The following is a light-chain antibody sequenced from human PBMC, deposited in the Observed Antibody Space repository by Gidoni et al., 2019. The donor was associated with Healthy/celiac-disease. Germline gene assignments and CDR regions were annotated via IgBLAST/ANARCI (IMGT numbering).Light chain of an antibody. J-gene: IGLJ2*01. CDR2: SNN. CDR1: SSNIGVNT. Sequence: QSVLTQPPSASGTPGQRVSISCSGSSSNIGVNTVNWFQQLPGTAPKPLIYSNNQRPSGVPDRFSGSKSGTSASLVISGLQSEDEAGYYCASWDDSLNGVVFGGGTKLTVL. V-gene: IGLV1-44*01. CDR3: ASWDDSLNGVV.